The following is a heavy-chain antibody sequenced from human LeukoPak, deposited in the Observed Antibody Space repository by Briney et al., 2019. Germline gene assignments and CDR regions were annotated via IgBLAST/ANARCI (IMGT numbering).Heavy chain of an antibody. J-gene: IGHJ3*02. V-gene: IGHV3-7*01. CDR1: GFTFGSYW. Sequence: GGSLRLSCAASGFTFGSYWVTWVRQAQGKGLEWVANIKQDGSERYYVDSVKGRFTISRDNAKNSLYLQLNILRAEDTALYFCARVGSDWYRGGFDIWGQGTLVTVSS. D-gene: IGHD6-19*01. CDR2: IKQDGSER. CDR3: ARVGSDWYRGGFDI.